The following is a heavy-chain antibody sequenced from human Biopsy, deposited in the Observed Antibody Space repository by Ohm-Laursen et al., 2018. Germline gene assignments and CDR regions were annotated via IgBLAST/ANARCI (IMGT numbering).Heavy chain of an antibody. CDR2: INQAGTT. Sequence: PGTLSLTCAVFGKTFSDYQWNWIRQPPGKGLEWIGQINQAGTTNYNPSLKSRVSISADASKYEFSLRLTSVTAADTAVYLCGNEVHGRDYWGLGAQVTVSS. CDR3: GNEVHGRDY. V-gene: IGHV4-34*08. J-gene: IGHJ4*02. CDR1: GKTFSDYQ. D-gene: IGHD2-15*01.